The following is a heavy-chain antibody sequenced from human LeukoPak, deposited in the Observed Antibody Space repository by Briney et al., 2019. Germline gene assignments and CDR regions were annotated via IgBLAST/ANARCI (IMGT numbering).Heavy chain of an antibody. CDR1: GYRFTSYW. CDR3: ARPSSGWSRDLDY. CDR2: IDPTDSYT. D-gene: IGHD6-19*01. J-gene: IGHJ4*02. V-gene: IGHV5-10-1*01. Sequence: ESLKISCKASGYRFTSYWISWVRHMPGKGLEWMGTIDPTDSYTKYSPSFEGRVTFSSDKSITTVHLQWRSLRASDTAIYYCARPSSGWSRDLDYWGQGTLVTVSS.